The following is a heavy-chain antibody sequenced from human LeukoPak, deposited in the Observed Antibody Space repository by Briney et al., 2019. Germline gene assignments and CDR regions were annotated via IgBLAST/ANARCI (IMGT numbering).Heavy chain of an antibody. Sequence: GRSLRLSCAASGFTFSSYARHWVRQAPGKGLEWVAVISYDGSNKYYADSVKGRFTISRDNSKNTLYLQMNSLRAEDTAVYYCARDPRGNFPYFDYWGQGTLVTVSS. D-gene: IGHD4-23*01. CDR1: GFTFSSYA. CDR2: ISYDGSNK. CDR3: ARDPRGNFPYFDY. V-gene: IGHV3-30-3*01. J-gene: IGHJ4*02.